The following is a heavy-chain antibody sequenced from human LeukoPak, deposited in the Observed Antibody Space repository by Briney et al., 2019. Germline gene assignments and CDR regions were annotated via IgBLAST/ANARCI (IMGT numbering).Heavy chain of an antibody. J-gene: IGHJ3*02. D-gene: IGHD6-6*01. Sequence: PSETLSLTCTVSGGSISSYYWSWIRQPPGKGLEWIEYIYYSGSTNYNPSLKSRVTISVDTPKNQFSLKLSSVTAADTAVYYCANTARERGPTNDAFDIWGQGTMVTVSS. CDR2: IYYSGST. CDR1: GGSISSYY. V-gene: IGHV4-59*08. CDR3: ANTARERGPTNDAFDI.